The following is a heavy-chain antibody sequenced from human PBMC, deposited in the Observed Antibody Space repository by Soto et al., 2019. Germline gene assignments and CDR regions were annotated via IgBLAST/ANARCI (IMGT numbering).Heavy chain of an antibody. J-gene: IGHJ5*02. CDR1: GFTFSRYW. D-gene: IGHD1-26*01. Sequence: EVQLVESGGGLVQPGGYLRLSCAASGFTFSRYWMHWGRQAPGKGLVWVSRISSDVRDTLYADFVKGRFTISRDNAENMLYLQMNSLTADDSAIYYCVRGWIPDQHVGYLQSWGRGTQVSVSA. CDR3: VRGWIPDQHVGYLQS. V-gene: IGHV3-74*01. CDR2: ISSDVRDT.